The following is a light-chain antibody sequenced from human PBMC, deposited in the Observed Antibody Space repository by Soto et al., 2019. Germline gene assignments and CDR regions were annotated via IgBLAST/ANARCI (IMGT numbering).Light chain of an antibody. J-gene: IGKJ5*01. Sequence: EVVLTQSPGALSVWRGERATLSCGSSQSTGSSYLAWYQQKPGQAPRLLIYGASSRATGIPDRFSGGGSGTDFSLTISRLDPEDFAVYYCQQYSSSPITFGQGTRLETK. CDR1: QSTGSSY. V-gene: IGKV3-20*01. CDR3: QQYSSSPIT. CDR2: GAS.